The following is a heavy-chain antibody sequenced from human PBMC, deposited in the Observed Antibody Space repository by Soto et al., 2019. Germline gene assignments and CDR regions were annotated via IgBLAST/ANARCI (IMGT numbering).Heavy chain of an antibody. Sequence: GASVKVSCKASGYTFSTRAMHWVRQAPGQSLEWMGWIHGGTGQTKHSHRFQDRVSITRDTSASTAYMELSSLRSEDTAVYYCARGKGMEENYYYFGLDIWGQGTTVTVSS. J-gene: IGHJ6*02. CDR2: IHGGTGQT. CDR1: GYTFSTRA. CDR3: ARGKGMEENYYYFGLDI. V-gene: IGHV1-3*01. D-gene: IGHD1-1*01.